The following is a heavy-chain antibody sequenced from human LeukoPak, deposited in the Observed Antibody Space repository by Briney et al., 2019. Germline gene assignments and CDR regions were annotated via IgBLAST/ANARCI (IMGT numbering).Heavy chain of an antibody. Sequence: AGESLRLSCAASGFTFSNNWMSWVRQASAKGLEWVASIKEDGSEKYYVDSVKGRFTISRDNAKNLLYLQMNSLRAEDTAVYYCAIGLRGSDSWGQGTLVTVSS. CDR2: IKEDGSEK. D-gene: IGHD3-16*01. J-gene: IGHJ4*02. CDR3: AIGLRGSDS. V-gene: IGHV3-7*01. CDR1: GFTFSNNW.